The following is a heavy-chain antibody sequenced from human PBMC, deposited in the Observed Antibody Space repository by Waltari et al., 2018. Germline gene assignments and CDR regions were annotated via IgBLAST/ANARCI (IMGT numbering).Heavy chain of an antibody. CDR2: ISSDNTG. CDR1: GFTFNNYT. D-gene: IGHD2-21*02. J-gene: IGHJ4*02. Sequence: EVQLVESGGGLVQPGGSLRLSCAASGFTFNNYTMNWVRQGPGKGVEWVSYISSDNTGYYADSVKGRFTISRDNAKNSVYLQMNSLRAEDTAVYFCARRLDYWGQGTLVTVSS. V-gene: IGHV3-48*04. CDR3: ARRLDY.